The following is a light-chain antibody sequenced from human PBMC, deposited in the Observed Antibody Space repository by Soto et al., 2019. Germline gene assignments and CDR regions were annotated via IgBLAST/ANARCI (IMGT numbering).Light chain of an antibody. CDR3: QQYDDWPPLT. CDR2: DAS. V-gene: IGKV3-15*01. Sequence: TVMTQSPAALSVSPGDRASLSCRASQSVGGNLAWNQLKPGQSPRLLIYDASTRATGIPDRFTGSGSGTEFTLTIASLQSDDIAIYYCQQYDDWPPLTFGGGTKVDLK. CDR1: QSVGGN. J-gene: IGKJ4*01.